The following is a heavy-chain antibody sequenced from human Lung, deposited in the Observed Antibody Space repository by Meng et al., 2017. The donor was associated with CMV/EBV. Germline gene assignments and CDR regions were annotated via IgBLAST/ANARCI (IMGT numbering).Heavy chain of an antibody. CDR3: ARDKGYRCGDVSSYYLGLDV. V-gene: IGHV3-11*01. CDR2: ISSGGYPI. J-gene: IGHJ6*02. Sequence: GGSLRLXCVASGFSFSDYYMSWIRQSPEKGLEWVSYISSGGYPIFYADSVEGRFTISRDNAKNSLYLQMDSLRGEDSAVYYCARDKGYRCGDVSSYYLGLDVWGQRTTVTVSS. CDR1: GFSFSDYY. D-gene: IGHD5-18*01.